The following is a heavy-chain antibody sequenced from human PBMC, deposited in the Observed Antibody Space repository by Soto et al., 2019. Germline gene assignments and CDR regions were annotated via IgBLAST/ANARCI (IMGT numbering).Heavy chain of an antibody. D-gene: IGHD1-1*01. CDR1: GYTFTNYD. J-gene: IGHJ4*02. V-gene: IGHV1-8*01. Sequence: QVQLVQSGVEVKKPGASVKVSCKAAGYTFTNYDINWVRQASGQGLEWMGWLTPNNGDTGIARKFRGRLTMTRNTAISTAYMELSSLRSEDSAVYYCARENVDFDYWGQGSQVTVSS. CDR3: ARENVDFDY. CDR2: LTPNNGDT.